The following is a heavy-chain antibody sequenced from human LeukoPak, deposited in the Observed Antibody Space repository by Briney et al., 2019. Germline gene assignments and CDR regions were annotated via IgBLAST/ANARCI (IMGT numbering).Heavy chain of an antibody. V-gene: IGHV1-2*02. CDR1: GYTFTGYY. D-gene: IGHD5-18*01. Sequence: ASVKVSCKASGYTFTGYYLHWVRQAPGQGLEWMGWINPNSGDVNYAQKFQDRVTMTRDTSITTAYMELSRLRSDDTAVYYCARGPFRNVDIATVASRFDPWGQGTLVTVSS. CDR2: INPNSGDV. CDR3: ARGPFRNVDIATVASRFDP. J-gene: IGHJ5*02.